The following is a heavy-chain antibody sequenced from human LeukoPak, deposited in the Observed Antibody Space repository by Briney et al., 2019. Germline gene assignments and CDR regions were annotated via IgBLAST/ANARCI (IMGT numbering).Heavy chain of an antibody. V-gene: IGHV1-18*01. CDR3: ARDLFESHWYAAGTNWFDP. J-gene: IGHJ5*02. CDR2: ISAYNGNT. CDR1: GYTFTSYG. D-gene: IGHD6-13*01. Sequence: ASVKVSCKASGYTFTSYGISWVRQAPGQGLEWMGWISAYNGNTNYAQKLQGRVTMTTDTSTSTAYMELRSLRSDDTAVYYCARDLFESHWYAAGTNWFDPWGQGTLDTVSS.